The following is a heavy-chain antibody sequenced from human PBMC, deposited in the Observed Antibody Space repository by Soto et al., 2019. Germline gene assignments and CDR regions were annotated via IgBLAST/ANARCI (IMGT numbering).Heavy chain of an antibody. CDR2: IIPILGIA. D-gene: IGHD3-9*01. Sequence: QVQLVQSGAEVKKPGSSVKVSCKASGGTFSSYTISWVRQAPGQGLEWMGRIIPILGIANYPQKFQSRVTMTADKSTSTAYMELSRLSSEDTAVYYCARDQNYDILTGPAGGYWFDPWGQGTLFTVSS. CDR1: GGTFSSYT. J-gene: IGHJ5*02. V-gene: IGHV1-69*08. CDR3: ARDQNYDILTGPAGGYWFDP.